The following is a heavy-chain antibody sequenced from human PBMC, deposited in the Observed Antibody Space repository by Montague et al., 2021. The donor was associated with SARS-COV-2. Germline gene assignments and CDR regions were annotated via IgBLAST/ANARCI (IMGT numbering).Heavy chain of an antibody. D-gene: IGHD2-2*01. CDR2: ISYSGST. Sequence: SETLSLTCTGDGDCISSDSWSWIGKPHGRGLHCIGYISYSGSTNYNPSLKSRVTISVDTSKNHFTLRLSSVTAADTAVYYCANFRRTQLLFGTLYYGMDVWGQGTTVTVSS. J-gene: IGHJ6*02. V-gene: IGHV4-59*01. CDR1: GDCISSDS. CDR3: ANFRRTQLLFGTLYYGMDV.